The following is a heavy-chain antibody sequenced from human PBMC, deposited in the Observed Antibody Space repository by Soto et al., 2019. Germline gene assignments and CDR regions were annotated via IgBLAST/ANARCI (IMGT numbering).Heavy chain of an antibody. Sequence: GASVKVSCKASGYTFTSYDINWVRQATGQGLEWMGWMNPNSGNTGYAQKFQGRVTMTRNTSISTAYMELGSLRSEDTAVYYCARFDYSSGWYLWFDPWGQGTLVTVSS. CDR1: GYTFTSYD. D-gene: IGHD6-19*01. CDR3: ARFDYSSGWYLWFDP. J-gene: IGHJ5*02. CDR2: MNPNSGNT. V-gene: IGHV1-8*01.